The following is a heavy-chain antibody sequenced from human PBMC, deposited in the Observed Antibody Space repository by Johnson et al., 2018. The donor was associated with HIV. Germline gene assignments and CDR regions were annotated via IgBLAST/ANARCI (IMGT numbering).Heavy chain of an antibody. J-gene: IGHJ3*02. D-gene: IGHD3-3*01. V-gene: IGHV3-9*01. CDR2: IRWNSGSI. CDR3: ARSGVYPNAFDI. CDR1: GFTFDDYA. Sequence: VQLVESGGGVVQPGGSLRLSCAASGFTFDDYAMHWVRQAPGKGLEWVSGIRWNSGSIGYADSVKGRFTISRDNSKNSLFLQMNSLIVEDTAVYYCARSGVYPNAFDIWGQGTMGTVSS.